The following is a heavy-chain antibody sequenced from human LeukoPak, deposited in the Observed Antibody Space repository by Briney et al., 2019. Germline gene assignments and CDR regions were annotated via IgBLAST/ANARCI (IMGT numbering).Heavy chain of an antibody. D-gene: IGHD4-23*01. J-gene: IGHJ4*02. Sequence: PGGSLRLSCAASGFTFSTYSMNWVRQAPGKGLEWVSYISSSSSTIYYADSVKGRFTISRENAKNSLYLQMNSLRAGDTAVYYCARVSPDYGGYFDYWGQGTLLTVSS. CDR1: GFTFSTYS. CDR3: ARVSPDYGGYFDY. V-gene: IGHV3-48*01. CDR2: ISSSSSTI.